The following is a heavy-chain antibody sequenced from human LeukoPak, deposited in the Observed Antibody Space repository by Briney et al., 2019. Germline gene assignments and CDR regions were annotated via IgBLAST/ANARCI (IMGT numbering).Heavy chain of an antibody. CDR1: GFTSGSYT. V-gene: IGHV3-64*01. D-gene: IGHD1-26*01. Sequence: GGSLRLSCAASGFTSGSYTMHWVRQGPGKGLEYVSGISSSGGSTYYANSVKGRFTISRDNAKNSLYLQMNSLRAEDTAVYYCARDGLGADDYWGQGTLVTVSS. J-gene: IGHJ4*02. CDR3: ARDGLGADDY. CDR2: ISSSGGST.